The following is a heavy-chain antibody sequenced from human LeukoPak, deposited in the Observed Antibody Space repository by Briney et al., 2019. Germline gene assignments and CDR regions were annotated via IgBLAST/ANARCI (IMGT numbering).Heavy chain of an antibody. Sequence: GGSLRLSCAASGFTVSSNYMSWVRQAPGKGLEWVSVIYRGGATYYKDSVKGRFTISRDNSKNTLYLQMNSLRAEDTAVYYCARDVGGGGLAFDIWGQGTMVTASS. CDR1: GFTVSSNY. D-gene: IGHD3-16*01. J-gene: IGHJ3*02. CDR3: ARDVGGGGLAFDI. CDR2: IYRGGAT. V-gene: IGHV3-53*01.